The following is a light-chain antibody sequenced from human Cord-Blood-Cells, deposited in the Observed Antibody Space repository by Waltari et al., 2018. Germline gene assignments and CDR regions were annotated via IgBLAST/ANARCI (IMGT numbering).Light chain of an antibody. CDR2: EVS. Sequence: SALTQPPSASGSPGQSVTISCTGTSSDAGGYNYVPWYQQHPGKAPKLMIYEVSKRPSGVPDRFSGSKSGNTASLTVSGLQAEDEADYYCSSYAGSNTHVVFGGGTKLTVL. CDR3: SSYAGSNTHVV. CDR1: SSDAGGYNY. V-gene: IGLV2-8*01. J-gene: IGLJ2*01.